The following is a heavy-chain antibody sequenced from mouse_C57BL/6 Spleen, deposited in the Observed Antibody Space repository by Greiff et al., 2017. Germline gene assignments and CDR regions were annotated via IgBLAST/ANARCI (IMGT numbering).Heavy chain of an antibody. J-gene: IGHJ4*01. CDR1: GYTFTSYW. D-gene: IGHD1-1*01. V-gene: IGHV1-72*01. CDR3: ARSDYYGSSYDYAMDY. Sequence: QVQLQQPGAELVKPGASVKLSCKASGYTFTSYWMHWVKQRPGRGLEWIGRIDPNSGGTKYNEKFKSKATLTVYKPSSTAYMQLSSLTSEDAAVYYCARSDYYGSSYDYAMDYWGQGTSVTVSS. CDR2: IDPNSGGT.